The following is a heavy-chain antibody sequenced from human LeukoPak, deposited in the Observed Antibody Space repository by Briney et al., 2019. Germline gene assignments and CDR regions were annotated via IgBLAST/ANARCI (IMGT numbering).Heavy chain of an antibody. D-gene: IGHD2-15*01. CDR1: GGSLSGYY. V-gene: IGHV4-4*07. Sequence: SETLSLTCTVSGGSLSGYYWSWIRQPAGKGLEWIGRIYTSGSTNYNPSLKSRVTMSVDTSKNQFSLKLSSVTAADTAVYYCARDNCSGGSCYPDYWGQGTLVTVSS. CDR2: IYTSGST. J-gene: IGHJ4*02. CDR3: ARDNCSGGSCYPDY.